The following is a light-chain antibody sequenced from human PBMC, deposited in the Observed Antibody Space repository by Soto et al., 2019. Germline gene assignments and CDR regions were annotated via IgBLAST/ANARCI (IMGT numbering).Light chain of an antibody. CDR1: SSDVGGEYNY. J-gene: IGLJ2*01. V-gene: IGLV2-14*01. Sequence: QSVLTQPASVSGSPGQSITISCTGTSSDVGGEYNYVSWYQQHPGKAPKLMIYDVTKRPSGVSDRFSASKSGNTASLTISELQAEDEADYFCSSYTSSNIFVVFGGGTQPTVL. CDR3: SSYTSSNIFVV. CDR2: DVT.